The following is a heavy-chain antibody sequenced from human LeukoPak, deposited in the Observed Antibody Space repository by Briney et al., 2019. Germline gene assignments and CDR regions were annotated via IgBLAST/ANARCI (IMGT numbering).Heavy chain of an antibody. Sequence: SETLSLTCAVYGESFSGYYWSWIRQPPGKGLEWIGEINHSGSTNYNPSLKSRVTISVDTSKNQFSLKLSSVTAADTAVYYCARGLGEAMAGRNYWGQGTLVTVSS. D-gene: IGHD6-19*01. CDR2: INHSGST. J-gene: IGHJ4*02. V-gene: IGHV4-34*01. CDR1: GESFSGYY. CDR3: ARGLGEAMAGRNY.